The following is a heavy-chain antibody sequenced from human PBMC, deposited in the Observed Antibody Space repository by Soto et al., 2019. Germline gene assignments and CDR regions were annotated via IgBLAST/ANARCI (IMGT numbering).Heavy chain of an antibody. V-gene: IGHV3-23*01. J-gene: IGHJ4*02. CDR1: GFTFTIYG. D-gene: IGHD3-3*02. CDR2: ISVSGDRT. Sequence: EVQLLESGGGFVQPGGSLRLSCAASGFTFTIYGMCWVRQAPGKGLEWVSSISVSGDRTFYADSVKGRFTISRDNSRNTLHLQMNSLRAEDTAVYYCAKDGESISRNKPLDYWGQGTLVTVSS. CDR3: AKDGESISRNKPLDY.